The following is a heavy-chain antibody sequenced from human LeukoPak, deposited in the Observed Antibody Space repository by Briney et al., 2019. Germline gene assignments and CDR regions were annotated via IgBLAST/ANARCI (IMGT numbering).Heavy chain of an antibody. Sequence: GGSLRLSCEASGFTFSSYWMSWVRQAPGKGLEWVANIKTDGSEKYYVDSVKGRFTISRDNAKNSLYLQMNSLRAEDTAVYYCAKVGNDYGDYYFDYWGQGTLLTVSS. V-gene: IGHV3-7*03. J-gene: IGHJ4*02. CDR3: AKVGNDYGDYYFDY. CDR1: GFTFSSYW. D-gene: IGHD4-17*01. CDR2: IKTDGSEK.